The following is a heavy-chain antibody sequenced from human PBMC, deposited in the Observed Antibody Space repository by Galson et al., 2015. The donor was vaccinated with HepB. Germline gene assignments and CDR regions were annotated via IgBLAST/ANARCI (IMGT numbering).Heavy chain of an antibody. Sequence: SVKVSCKVSGYTLTELSMHWVRQAPGKGLEWMGGFDPEDGETIYAQKFQGRVTMTEDTSTDTTYMELSSLRSEDTAVYYCATESGSGDWVGPLDYWGQGTLVTVSS. D-gene: IGHD1-26*01. J-gene: IGHJ4*02. CDR1: GYTLTELS. CDR3: ATESGSGDWVGPLDY. V-gene: IGHV1-24*01. CDR2: FDPEDGET.